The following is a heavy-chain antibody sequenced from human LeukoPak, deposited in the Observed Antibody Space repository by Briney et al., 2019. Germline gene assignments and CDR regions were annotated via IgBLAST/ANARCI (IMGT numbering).Heavy chain of an antibody. CDR3: ARHGYSISVDY. CDR2: IYYSGST. Sequence: PSETLSLTCTVSGGSISSYYWSWIRQPPGKGLEWIGYIYYSGSTNYNPPLKSRVTISVDTSKNQFSLKLSSVTAADTAVYYCARHGYSISVDYWGQGTLVTVSS. D-gene: IGHD6-13*01. V-gene: IGHV4-59*01. J-gene: IGHJ4*02. CDR1: GGSISSYY.